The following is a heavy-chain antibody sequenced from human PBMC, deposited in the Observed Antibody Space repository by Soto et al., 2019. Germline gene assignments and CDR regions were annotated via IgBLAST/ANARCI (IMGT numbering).Heavy chain of an antibody. CDR2: MNPNSGNT. D-gene: IGHD3-3*01. CDR3: ARADLELLLAGYCYYYMDV. J-gene: IGHJ6*03. Sequence: QVQLVQSGAEVKKPGASVKVSCKASGYTFTSYDINWVRQATGQGLEWMGWMNPNSGNTGYAQKFQGTVTMTRNTSISTDYMELSSLRSEDAAVYYCARADLELLLAGYCYYYMDVWGKGTTVTVSS. CDR1: GYTFTSYD. V-gene: IGHV1-8*01.